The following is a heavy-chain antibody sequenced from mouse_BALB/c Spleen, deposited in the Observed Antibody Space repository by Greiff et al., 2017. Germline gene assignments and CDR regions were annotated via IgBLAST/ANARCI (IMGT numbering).Heavy chain of an antibody. CDR2: IHYSGST. V-gene: IGHV3-1*02. CDR1: GYSITSGYS. J-gene: IGHJ2*01. CDR3: ARRGSITTVGRYFDY. Sequence: EVQLQESGPDLVKPSQSLSLTCTVTGYSITSGYSWHWIRQFPGNKLEWMGYIHYSGSTNYNPSLKSRISITRDTSKNQFFLQLNSVTTEDTATYYCARRGSITTVGRYFDYWGQGTTLTVSS. D-gene: IGHD1-1*01.